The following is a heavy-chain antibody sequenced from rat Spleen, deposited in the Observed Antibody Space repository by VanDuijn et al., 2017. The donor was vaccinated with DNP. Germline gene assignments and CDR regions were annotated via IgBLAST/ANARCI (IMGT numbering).Heavy chain of an antibody. Sequence: EVQLAESGGGLVQPGRSLKLSCAASRITFSDHNMAWVRQAPKKGREWVATISYDGSDTYYRDSVKGRFTISRDNGERTLYLQMDSLRSEDTATYYCVRLGYYEGSYPNWFAYWGQGTLVTVSS. CDR1: RITFSDHN. J-gene: IGHJ3*01. CDR3: VRLGYYEGSYPNWFAY. CDR2: ISYDGSDT. V-gene: IGHV5-7*01. D-gene: IGHD1-12*03.